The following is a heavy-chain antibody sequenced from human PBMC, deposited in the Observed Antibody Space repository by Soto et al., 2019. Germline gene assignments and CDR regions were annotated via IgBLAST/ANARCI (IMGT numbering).Heavy chain of an antibody. CDR3: ARDLGVRWYYDSSGPGWDY. V-gene: IGHV1-18*01. CDR1: GYTFTSYG. Sequence: VASVKVSCKASGYTFTSYGISWVRQAPGQGLEWMGWISAYNGNTNYAQKLQGRVTMTTDTSTSTAYMELRSLRSDDTAVYYCARDLGVRWYYDSSGPGWDYWGQGTLVTVSS. D-gene: IGHD3-22*01. CDR2: ISAYNGNT. J-gene: IGHJ4*02.